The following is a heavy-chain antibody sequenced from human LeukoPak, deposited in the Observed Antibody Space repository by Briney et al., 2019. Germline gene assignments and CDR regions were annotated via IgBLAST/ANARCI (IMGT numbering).Heavy chain of an antibody. V-gene: IGHV4-59*01. J-gene: IGHJ4*02. Sequence: PSETLSLTCTVSGGSISSYYWSWIRQPPGKGLEWIGYIYYSGSTNYNPSLKSRVTISVDTSKNQFSLKLSSVTAADTAVYYCAGDHTYCSSTSCHAGFDYWGQGTLVTVSS. D-gene: IGHD2-2*01. CDR3: AGDHTYCSSTSCHAGFDY. CDR2: IYYSGST. CDR1: GGSISSYY.